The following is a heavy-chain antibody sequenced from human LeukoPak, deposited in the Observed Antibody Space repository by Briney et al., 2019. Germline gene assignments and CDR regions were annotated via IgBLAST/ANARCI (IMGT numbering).Heavy chain of an antibody. Sequence: GDSLKISCKGSGYSFTNYWIGWVRQTPGKGLEWMGIIYPGDSDTRYSPSFQGQVTISADKSISTAYLQWSSLKASDSAMYYCARLRDGYKESWGQGTLVTVSS. CDR3: ARLRDGYKES. D-gene: IGHD5-24*01. J-gene: IGHJ5*02. CDR2: IYPGDSDT. CDR1: GYSFTNYW. V-gene: IGHV5-51*01.